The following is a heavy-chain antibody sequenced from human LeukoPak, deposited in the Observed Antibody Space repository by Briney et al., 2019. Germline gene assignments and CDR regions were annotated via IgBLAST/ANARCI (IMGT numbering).Heavy chain of an antibody. CDR1: GGSMSSFY. J-gene: IGHJ4*02. V-gene: IGHV4-4*07. CDR2: IYTSGVT. Sequence: SETLSLTCTVSGGSMSSFYWGWIRQPAGEGLQWIGRIYTSGVTNYNPSLKSRVIMSVDTSKNQFSLKLSSVTAADTAVYYCAREWTSGDGSGYPYYFDYWGPGTLVTVSS. D-gene: IGHD3-22*01. CDR3: AREWTSGDGSGYPYYFDY.